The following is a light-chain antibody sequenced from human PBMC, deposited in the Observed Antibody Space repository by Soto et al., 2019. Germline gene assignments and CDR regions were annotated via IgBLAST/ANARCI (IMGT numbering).Light chain of an antibody. V-gene: IGLV2-23*02. CDR1: SSDVGSYNL. J-gene: IGLJ2*01. Sequence: QSALTQPASVSGSPGQSITISCTGTSSDVGSYNLVSWYQQHPGKAPKVMIYDVSKRPSGVPDRISGSKSGNTASLTISGLQAEDEADYYCCSYAGSNTLVFGGGTKLTVL. CDR3: CSYAGSNTLV. CDR2: DVS.